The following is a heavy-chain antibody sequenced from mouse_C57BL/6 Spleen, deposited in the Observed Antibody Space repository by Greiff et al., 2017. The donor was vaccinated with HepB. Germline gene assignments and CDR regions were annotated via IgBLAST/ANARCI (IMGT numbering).Heavy chain of an antibody. CDR1: GYSITSGYY. J-gene: IGHJ1*03. CDR3: ARDHYGSRTGYFDV. Sequence: VQLKESGPGLVKPSQSLSLTCSVTGYSITSGYYWNWIRQFPGNKLEWMGYISYDGSNNYNPSLKNRISITRDTSKNQFFLKLNSVTTEDTATYYCARDHYGSRTGYFDVWGTGTTVTVSS. V-gene: IGHV3-6*01. D-gene: IGHD1-1*01. CDR2: ISYDGSN.